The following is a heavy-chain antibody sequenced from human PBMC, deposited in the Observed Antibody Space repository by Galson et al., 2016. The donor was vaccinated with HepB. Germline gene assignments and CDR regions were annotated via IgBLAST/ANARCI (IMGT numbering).Heavy chain of an antibody. D-gene: IGHD3-10*01. CDR2: VRSKAYGGTT. Sequence: SLRLSCAISGFTFGDNAMSWFRQAPGKGLEWVGFVRSKAYGGTTEYAASVKGRFTISRDDFKSVAYLQMNSLRSEDTAVYYCTKLRDGSGSYYVDFWGQGTLVTVSS. CDR1: GFTFGDNA. V-gene: IGHV3-49*03. J-gene: IGHJ4*02. CDR3: TKLRDGSGSYYVDF.